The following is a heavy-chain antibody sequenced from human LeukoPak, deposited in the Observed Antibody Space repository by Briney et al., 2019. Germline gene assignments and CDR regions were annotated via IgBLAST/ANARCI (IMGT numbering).Heavy chain of an antibody. CDR2: ISGGDTST. J-gene: IGHJ4*02. Sequence: RGSLRLSCAASGFTFSSYAMNWVRQAPGKGLEWVSTISGGDTSTFYADSVKGRFTISRDNSKNTLYLQMNNLRAEDTAIYYCAKNLNGGNTHSDYWGQGTLVTVSS. V-gene: IGHV3-23*01. CDR1: GFTFSSYA. CDR3: AKNLNGGNTHSDY. D-gene: IGHD4-23*01.